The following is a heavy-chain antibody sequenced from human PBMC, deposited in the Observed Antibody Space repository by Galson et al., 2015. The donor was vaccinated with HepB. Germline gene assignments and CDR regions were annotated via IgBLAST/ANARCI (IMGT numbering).Heavy chain of an antibody. CDR2: TYYRSKWYN. CDR3: AREGPDCSSTSCYSSRGEYFQH. V-gene: IGHV6-1*01. CDR1: GDSVSSNSAA. D-gene: IGHD2-2*02. Sequence: CAISGDSVSSNSAAWNWIRQSPSRGLEWLGRTYYRSKWYNDYAVSVKSRITINPDTSKNQFSLQLNSVTPEGTAVYYCAREGPDCSSTSCYSSRGEYFQHWGQGTPVTVSS. J-gene: IGHJ1*01.